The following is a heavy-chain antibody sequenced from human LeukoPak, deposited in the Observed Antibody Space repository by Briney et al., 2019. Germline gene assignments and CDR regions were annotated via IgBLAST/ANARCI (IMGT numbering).Heavy chain of an antibody. V-gene: IGHV3-49*03. Sequence: GGSLRLSCTASGFTFGDYAMSWFRQAPGKGLEWVGFIRSKAYGGTTEYAASVKGRFTISRDDSKSIAYLQMNSLKTEDTAVYYCGGKDSSSWSVDYWGQGTLVTVSS. CDR3: GGKDSSSWSVDY. J-gene: IGHJ4*02. D-gene: IGHD6-13*01. CDR1: GFTFGDYA. CDR2: IRSKAYGGTT.